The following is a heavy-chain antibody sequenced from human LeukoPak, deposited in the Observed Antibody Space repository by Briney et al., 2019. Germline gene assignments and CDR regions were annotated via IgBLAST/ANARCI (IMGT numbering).Heavy chain of an antibody. CDR2: IYHSGST. CDR3: ASSTVVTPPGYFDY. V-gene: IGHV4-30-2*01. Sequence: PSQTLSLTCAVSGGSISSGGYSWSWIRQPPGKGLEWIGYIYHSGSTYYNPSLTSRVTISVDRSKNQFSLKLSSVTAADTAVYYCASSTVVTPPGYFDYWGQGTLVTVSS. CDR1: GGSISSGGYS. D-gene: IGHD4-23*01. J-gene: IGHJ4*02.